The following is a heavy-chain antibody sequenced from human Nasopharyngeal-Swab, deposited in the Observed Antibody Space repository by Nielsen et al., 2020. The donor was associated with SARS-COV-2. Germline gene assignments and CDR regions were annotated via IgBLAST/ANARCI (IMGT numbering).Heavy chain of an antibody. CDR1: GFTFSSYA. CDR3: ASPGGGSFLAPFDY. V-gene: IGHV3-30-3*01. Sequence: GESLKISCAASGFTFSSYAMHWVRQAPGKGLEWVADISYDGSNKYYADSVKGRVTISRDNSKNTMYLQMNSLRAEDTAVYYCASPGGGSFLAPFDYWGQGTLVTVSS. D-gene: IGHD1-26*01. J-gene: IGHJ4*02. CDR2: ISYDGSNK.